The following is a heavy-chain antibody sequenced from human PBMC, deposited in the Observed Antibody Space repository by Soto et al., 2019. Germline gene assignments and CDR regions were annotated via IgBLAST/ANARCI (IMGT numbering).Heavy chain of an antibody. CDR2: IYYSGST. D-gene: IGHD2-21*02. CDR1: GGSISSSSYY. V-gene: IGHV4-39*01. Sequence: SETLSLTCTVSGGSISSSSYYWGWIRQPPGKGLEWIGSIYYSGSTYYNPSLKSRVTISVDTSKNQFSLKLSSVTAADTAVYYCARRDCGGDCYPSNFDYWGQGTLVTVSS. J-gene: IGHJ4*02. CDR3: ARRDCGGDCYPSNFDY.